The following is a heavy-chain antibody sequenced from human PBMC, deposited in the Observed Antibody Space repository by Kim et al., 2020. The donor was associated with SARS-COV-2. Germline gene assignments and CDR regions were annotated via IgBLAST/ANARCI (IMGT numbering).Heavy chain of an antibody. V-gene: IGHV3-23*01. CDR3: AKDRARYSGYSYYFDY. D-gene: IGHD5-12*01. CDR2: ISGSGGST. J-gene: IGHJ4*02. Sequence: GGSLRLSCAASGFTFSSYAMSWVRQAPGKGLEWVSAISGSGGSTYYADSVKGRFTISRDNSKNTLYLQMNSLRAEDTAVYYCAKDRARYSGYSYYFDYWGQGTLVTVSS. CDR1: GFTFSSYA.